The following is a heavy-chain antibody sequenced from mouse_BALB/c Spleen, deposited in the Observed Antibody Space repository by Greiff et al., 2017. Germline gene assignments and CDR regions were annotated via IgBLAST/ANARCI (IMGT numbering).Heavy chain of an antibody. Sequence: EVQLQESGPGLVKPSQSLSLTCSVTGYSITSGYYWNWIRQFPGNKLEWMGYISYDGSNNYNPSLKNRISITRDTSKNQFFLKLNSVTTEDTATYCCARGGNYRYFDVWGAGTTVTVSS. CDR2: ISYDGSN. CDR3: ARGGNYRYFDV. CDR1: GYSITSGYY. J-gene: IGHJ1*01. D-gene: IGHD1-1*01. V-gene: IGHV3-6*02.